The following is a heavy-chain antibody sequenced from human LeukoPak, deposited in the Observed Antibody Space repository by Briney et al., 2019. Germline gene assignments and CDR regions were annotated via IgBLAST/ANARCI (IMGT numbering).Heavy chain of an antibody. CDR1: GFTFSSYA. V-gene: IGHV3-23*01. D-gene: IGHD6-6*01. Sequence: GGSLRLSCAASGFTFSSYAMSWVRQAPGKGLEWVSAISGSGGSTYYADSAKGRFTISRDNSKNTLYLQMNSLRAEDTAVYYCAKEPQIRPYYYGMDVWGQGTTVTVSS. CDR3: AKEPQIRPYYYGMDV. CDR2: ISGSGGST. J-gene: IGHJ6*02.